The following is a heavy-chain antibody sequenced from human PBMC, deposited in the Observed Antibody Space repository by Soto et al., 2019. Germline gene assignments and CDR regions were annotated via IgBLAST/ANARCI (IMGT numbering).Heavy chain of an antibody. CDR2: TIPVFNTA. J-gene: IGHJ3*02. CDR3: ARGVYGSGNYYTGPSAFDI. CDR1: GGTLSDHG. D-gene: IGHD3-10*01. Sequence: QVQLEQSGAEVKKPGSSVKISCKASGGTLSDHGVSWLRQAPGQGLEWVGGTIPVFNTANYAPKFQGRVTIAADKSTNIADMELGSLRSDDTAFYYCARGVYGSGNYYTGPSAFDIWGQGTLVSVSS. V-gene: IGHV1-69*06.